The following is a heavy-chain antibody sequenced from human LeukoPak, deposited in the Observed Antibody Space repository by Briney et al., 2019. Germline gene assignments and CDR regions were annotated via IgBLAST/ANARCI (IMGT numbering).Heavy chain of an antibody. CDR3: ARGIVVVPAASNWFDP. D-gene: IGHD2-2*01. J-gene: IGHJ5*02. CDR2: IYYSGST. Sequence: SSETLSLTCTVSGGSISSYYWSWIRQPPGKGLEWIGYIYYSGSTNYNPSLKSRVTISVDTSKNQFSLKLSSVTAADTAVYYCARGIVVVPAASNWFDPWGQGTLVTVSS. V-gene: IGHV4-59*01. CDR1: GGSISSYY.